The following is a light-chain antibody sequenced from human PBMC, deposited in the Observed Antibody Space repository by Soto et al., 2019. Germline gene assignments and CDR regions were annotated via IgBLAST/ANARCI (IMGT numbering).Light chain of an antibody. CDR1: NSRSGSNY. CDR3: AKWDDSLRVYV. CDR2: RND. V-gene: IGLV1-47*01. J-gene: IGLJ1*01. Sequence: QSALPQPPSASGTPGQGVTISCSTSNSRSGSNYVYWYQQLPGTAPKLLIYRNDQRPSGVPDRFSGSKSGTSASLAISGLRSEDEADYYCAKWDDSLRVYVFGTGTKVT.